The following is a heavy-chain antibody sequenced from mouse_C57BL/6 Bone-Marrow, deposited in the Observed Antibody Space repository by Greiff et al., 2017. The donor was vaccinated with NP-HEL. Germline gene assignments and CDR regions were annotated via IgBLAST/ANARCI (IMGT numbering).Heavy chain of an antibody. CDR2: INPNNGGT. CDR1: GYTFTDYN. V-gene: IGHV1-18*01. J-gene: IGHJ2*01. D-gene: IGHD1-1*01. CDR3: ARYRYASYFDY. Sequence: DVKLQESGPELVKPGASVKIPCKASGYTFTDYNMDWVKQSHGKSLEWIGDINPNNGGTIYNQKFKGKATLTVDKSSITAYMELRSLTSEDTAVYYCARYRYASYFDYWGQGTTLTVSS.